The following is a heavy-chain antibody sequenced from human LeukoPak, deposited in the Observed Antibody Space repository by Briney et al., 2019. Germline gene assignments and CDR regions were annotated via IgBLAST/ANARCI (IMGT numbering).Heavy chain of an antibody. J-gene: IGHJ3*02. V-gene: IGHV3-7*03. D-gene: IGHD3-22*01. CDR1: AFTFSSYW. Sequence: PGGSLRLSCAASAFTFSSYWMSWVRQAPGNGLEWVANIDQDGSEKYYVESMKGRITLSRDTAKNSLYLQMNSLRAEDTAVYYCARDYYSYSRGSWAFDIWGQGTMVTVSS. CDR2: IDQDGSEK. CDR3: ARDYYSYSRGSWAFDI.